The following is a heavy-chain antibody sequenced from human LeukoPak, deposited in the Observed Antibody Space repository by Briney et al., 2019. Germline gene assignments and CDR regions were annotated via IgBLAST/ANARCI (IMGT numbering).Heavy chain of an antibody. CDR1: GLTFSNYG. D-gene: IGHD2-15*01. Sequence: GGSLRLSCVASGLTFSNYGISWVRQAPGKGLEWVSAISSTGGTTYYADSVKGHFTISRDNSKNTVYLQMNSLSAEDTAVYYCAKSGDRGAYCSGGTCYPYYYYMDVWGKGTTVTISS. CDR2: ISSTGGTT. CDR3: AKSGDRGAYCSGGTCYPYYYYMDV. V-gene: IGHV3-23*01. J-gene: IGHJ6*03.